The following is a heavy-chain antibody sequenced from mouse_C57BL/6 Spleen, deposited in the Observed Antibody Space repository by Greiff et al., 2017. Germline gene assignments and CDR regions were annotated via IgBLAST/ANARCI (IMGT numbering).Heavy chain of an antibody. CDR1: GYAFSSSW. Sequence: VKLMESGPELVKPGASVKISCKASGYAFSSSWMNWVKQRPGKGLEWIGRIYPGDGDTNYNGKFKGKATLTADKSSSTAYMQLSSLTSEDSAVYFCASDGYRFDYWGQGTTLTVSS. CDR2: IYPGDGDT. CDR3: ASDGYRFDY. D-gene: IGHD2-3*01. J-gene: IGHJ2*01. V-gene: IGHV1-82*01.